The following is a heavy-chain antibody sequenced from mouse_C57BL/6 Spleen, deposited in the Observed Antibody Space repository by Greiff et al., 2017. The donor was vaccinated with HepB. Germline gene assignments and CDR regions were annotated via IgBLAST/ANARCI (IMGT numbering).Heavy chain of an antibody. CDR3: ARFAYYGSSYYAMDY. J-gene: IGHJ4*01. D-gene: IGHD1-1*01. CDR1: GYTFTSYW. CDR2: IHPGSGNT. Sequence: QVQLQQPGAELVKPGASVKMSCKASGYTFTSYWITWVRQRPGQGLEWIGDIHPGSGNTNYNEKFKSKATLTVDTSSSTAYMHLSSLTSEDSAVYYCARFAYYGSSYYAMDYWGQGTSVTVSS. V-gene: IGHV1-55*01.